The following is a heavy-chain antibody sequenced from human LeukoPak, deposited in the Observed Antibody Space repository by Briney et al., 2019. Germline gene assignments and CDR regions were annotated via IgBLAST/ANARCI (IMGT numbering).Heavy chain of an antibody. CDR2: IKQDGSEK. J-gene: IGHJ4*02. D-gene: IGHD6-19*01. Sequence: GGSLRLSCAASGFTFSSYWMSWVRQAPGKGLEWVANIKQDGSEKYYVDSVKGRFTISRDNAKNSLYLQMNSLRAEDTAVYYCARDQGRWIAVAGLFDYWGQGTLVTVSS. CDR3: ARDQGRWIAVAGLFDY. V-gene: IGHV3-7*01. CDR1: GFTFSSYW.